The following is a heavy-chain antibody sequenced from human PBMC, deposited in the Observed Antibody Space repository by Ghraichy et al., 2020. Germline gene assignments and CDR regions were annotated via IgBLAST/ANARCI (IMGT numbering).Heavy chain of an antibody. CDR2: ISWDGGST. J-gene: IGHJ4*02. Sequence: GGSLRLSCAASGFTFDDYAMHWVRQAPGKGLEWVSLISWDGGSTYYADSVKGRFTISRDNSKNSLYLQMNSLRAEDTALYYCAKASIAVAGGPGSPSFDYWGQGTLVTVSS. CDR1: GFTFDDYA. D-gene: IGHD6-19*01. V-gene: IGHV3-43D*03. CDR3: AKASIAVAGGPGSPSFDY.